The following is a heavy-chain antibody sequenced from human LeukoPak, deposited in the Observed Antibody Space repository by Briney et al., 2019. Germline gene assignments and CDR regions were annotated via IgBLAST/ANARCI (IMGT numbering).Heavy chain of an antibody. Sequence: GGSLRLSCAASGFTFTTYSMTWVRQAPGKGLEWVSTINPGGITTYYADSVKGRFTISRDNSKNTVSLQMDGLRADDTAVYYCAKDRAGTPWADWGQGTLVTVSS. CDR1: GFTFTTYS. D-gene: IGHD1-1*01. CDR2: INPGGITT. V-gene: IGHV3-23*01. J-gene: IGHJ4*02. CDR3: AKDRAGTPWAD.